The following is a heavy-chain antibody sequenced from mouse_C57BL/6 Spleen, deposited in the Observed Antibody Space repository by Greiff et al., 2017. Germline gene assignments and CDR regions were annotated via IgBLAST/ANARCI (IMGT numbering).Heavy chain of an antibody. J-gene: IGHJ1*03. CDR2: INYDGSST. Sequence: EVKLVESEGGLVQPGSSMKLSCTASGFTFSDYYMAWVRQVPEKGLEWVANINYDGSSTYYLDSLKSRFIISRDNAKNILYLQMSSLKSEDTATYYFARAAYGSSSVFDVWGTGTTVTVSS. D-gene: IGHD1-1*01. CDR3: ARAAYGSSSVFDV. CDR1: GFTFSDYY. V-gene: IGHV5-16*01.